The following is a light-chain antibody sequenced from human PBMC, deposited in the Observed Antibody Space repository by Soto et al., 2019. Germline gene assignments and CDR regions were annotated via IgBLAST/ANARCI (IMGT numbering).Light chain of an antibody. CDR3: CSYAGSPFYV. V-gene: IGLV2-11*01. CDR2: DVS. CDR1: SSDVGGYEY. Sequence: QSVLTQPRSVSGSPGQSVTISCTGTSSDVGGYEYVSWYQQHPGKAPKLMIYDVSKRPSGVPDRFSGSRSGNTASLTISGLQTEDEADYYCCSYAGSPFYVFGTGTKVTVL. J-gene: IGLJ1*01.